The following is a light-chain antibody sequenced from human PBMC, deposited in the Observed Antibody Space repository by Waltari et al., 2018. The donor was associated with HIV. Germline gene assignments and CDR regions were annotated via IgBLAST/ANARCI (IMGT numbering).Light chain of an antibody. CDR2: DAS. CDR1: ESVGTH. Sequence: EIVLTQSPATLSSSPGQKVILSCRASESVGTHLAWYQHKRGQAPRLLIYDASNRAIGTAPRFSGVGSGTDFTLTISGLVTEDFAVYYCQQRRNWPRVTFGPGTTV. V-gene: IGKV3-11*01. J-gene: IGKJ3*01. CDR3: QQRRNWPRVT.